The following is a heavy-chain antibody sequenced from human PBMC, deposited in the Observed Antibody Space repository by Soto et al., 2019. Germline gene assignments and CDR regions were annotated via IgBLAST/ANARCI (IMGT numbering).Heavy chain of an antibody. CDR1: GGSISSGGYY. CDR3: ASSLQYDYGCGRTDSHQYGINV. D-gene: IGHD3-16*01. Sequence: SETLSLTCTVSGGSISSGGYYWSWIRQHPGKGLEWIGYIYYSGSTYYNPSLKSRVTISVDTSKNQFSLKLSAVTAADTAVYYCASSLQYDYGCGRTDSHQYGINVWGEGCTVTV. CDR2: IYYSGST. V-gene: IGHV4-31*03. J-gene: IGHJ6*01.